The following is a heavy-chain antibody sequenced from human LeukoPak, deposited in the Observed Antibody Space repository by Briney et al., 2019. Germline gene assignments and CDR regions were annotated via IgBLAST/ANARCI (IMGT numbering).Heavy chain of an antibody. D-gene: IGHD6-13*01. CDR3: ARAAAASYTVFDP. V-gene: IGHV4-31*03. CDR2: IYYSGNT. CDR1: GGSISNGGYY. Sequence: PSETLSLTCTVSGGSISNGGYYWNWIRQHPGKGLEWIGYIYYSGNTYYNPSLKSRVTISVDTSKNQFSLKLSSVTAADTAVYYCARAAAASYTVFDPWGQGTLVTVSS. J-gene: IGHJ5*02.